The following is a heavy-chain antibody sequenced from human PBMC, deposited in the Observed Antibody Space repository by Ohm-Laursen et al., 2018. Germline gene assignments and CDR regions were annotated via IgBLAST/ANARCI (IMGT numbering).Heavy chain of an antibody. CDR1: GGSISSSSYY. CDR2: IYYSGST. CDR3: ARVSHWFDP. Sequence: SQTLSLTCTVSGGSISSSSYYWGWLRQPPGKGLELIGSIYYSGSTYYNPSLKSRVTISVDTSKNQFSLKLSSVTAADTAVYYCARVSHWFDPWGQGTLVTVSS. J-gene: IGHJ5*02. V-gene: IGHV4-39*07.